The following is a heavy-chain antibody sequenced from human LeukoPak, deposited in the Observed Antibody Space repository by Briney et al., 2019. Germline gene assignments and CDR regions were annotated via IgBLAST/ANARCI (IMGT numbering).Heavy chain of an antibody. CDR2: ISSSSSYI. CDR3: ASALGSSSWFDY. V-gene: IGHV3-21*01. D-gene: IGHD6-13*01. J-gene: IGHJ4*02. Sequence: GGSLRLSCAASGFTFSSYSMNWVRQAPGKELEWVSSISSSSSYIYYADSVKGRFTISRDNAKNSLYLQMNSLRAEDTAVYYCASALGSSSWFDYWGQGTLVTVSS. CDR1: GFTFSSYS.